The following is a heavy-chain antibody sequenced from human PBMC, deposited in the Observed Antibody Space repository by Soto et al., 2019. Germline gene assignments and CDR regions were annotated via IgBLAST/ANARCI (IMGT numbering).Heavy chain of an antibody. CDR3: ARGPAPSMVRGVPPYYYGMDV. CDR2: ISSSGSTI. V-gene: IGHV3-48*03. J-gene: IGHJ6*02. CDR1: GFTFSSYE. Sequence: PGGSLRLSCAASGFTFSSYEMNWVRQAPGKGLEWVSYISSSGSTIYYADSVKGRFTISRDNAKNSLYLQMNSLRAEDTAVYYCARGPAPSMVRGVPPYYYGMDVWGQGTTVTVSS. D-gene: IGHD3-10*01.